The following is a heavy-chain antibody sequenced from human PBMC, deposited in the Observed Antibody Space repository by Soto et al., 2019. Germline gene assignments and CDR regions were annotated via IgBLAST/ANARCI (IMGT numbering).Heavy chain of an antibody. D-gene: IGHD6-19*01. V-gene: IGHV3-30*18. J-gene: IGHJ5*02. CDR2: ISYDGSNK. CDR3: AKEGRSVADTNWFDP. Sequence: QVQLVESGGGVVQPGRSLTLSCAASGFTFSSYGMHWVRQAPGKGLEWVAVISYDGSNKYYADSVKGRFTISRDNSKNTLYLQMNSLRAEDTAVYYCAKEGRSVADTNWFDPWGQGTLVTVSS. CDR1: GFTFSSYG.